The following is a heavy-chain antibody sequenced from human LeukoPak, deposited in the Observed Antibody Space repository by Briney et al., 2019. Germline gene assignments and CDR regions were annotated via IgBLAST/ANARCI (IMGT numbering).Heavy chain of an antibody. J-gene: IGHJ4*02. CDR2: ISYDGSNK. D-gene: IGHD3-10*01. CDR1: GFTFSSYG. V-gene: IGHV3-30*18. Sequence: PGRSLRLSCAASGFTFSSYGMHWVRQAPGKGLEWVAVISYDGSNKYYADSVKGRFTISRDNSKNTLYLQMNSLRAEDTAVYYCAKDDNTMVRGANEGFDYWGQGTLVTVSS. CDR3: AKDDNTMVRGANEGFDY.